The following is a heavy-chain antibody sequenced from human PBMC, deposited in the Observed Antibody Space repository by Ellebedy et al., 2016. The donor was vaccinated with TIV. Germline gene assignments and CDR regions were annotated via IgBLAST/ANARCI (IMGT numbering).Heavy chain of an antibody. D-gene: IGHD5-12*01. V-gene: IGHV1-8*01. CDR1: GYTFTSYD. Sequence: ASVKVSCKASGYTFTSYDINWVRQATGQGLEWMGWMNPNSGNTGYAQKFQGRVTITADKSTSTAYMELSSLRSEDTAVYYCARDRSIVATIGYDAFDIWGQGTMVTVSS. CDR3: ARDRSIVATIGYDAFDI. CDR2: MNPNSGNT. J-gene: IGHJ3*02.